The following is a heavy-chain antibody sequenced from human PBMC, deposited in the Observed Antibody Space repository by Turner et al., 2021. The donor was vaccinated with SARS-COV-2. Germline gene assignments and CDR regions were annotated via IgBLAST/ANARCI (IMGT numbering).Heavy chain of an antibody. D-gene: IGHD4-4*01. CDR1: GFTFSSYW. J-gene: IGHJ4*02. Sequence: VQLVASGGGLVQPWGFLRLSCAASGFTFSSYWMRWVRQAPGKGLEWVDNIKQDGSEKYYVDSVKGRVTISRDNAKNSLYLQMNSLRAEDTAVYYCARDQGVTTGPFDYWGQGTMVTVSS. V-gene: IGHV3-7*01. CDR3: ARDQGVTTGPFDY. CDR2: IKQDGSEK.